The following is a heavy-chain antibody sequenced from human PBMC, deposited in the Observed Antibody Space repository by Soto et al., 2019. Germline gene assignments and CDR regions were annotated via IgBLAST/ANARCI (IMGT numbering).Heavy chain of an antibody. J-gene: IGHJ4*02. Sequence: TSETLSLTCAVYGGSFSGYYWSWIRQPPGKGLEWIGEINHSGSTNYNPSLKSRVTISVDTSKNQFSLKLSSVTAADTVVYYCARGSPTTVTTQWGQGTLVTVSS. CDR3: ARGSPTTVTTQ. CDR1: GGSFSGYY. D-gene: IGHD4-17*01. V-gene: IGHV4-34*01. CDR2: INHSGST.